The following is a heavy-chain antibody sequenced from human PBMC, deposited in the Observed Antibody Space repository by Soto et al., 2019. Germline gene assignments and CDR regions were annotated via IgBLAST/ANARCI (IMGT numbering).Heavy chain of an antibody. V-gene: IGHV3-11*06. J-gene: IGHJ4*02. D-gene: IGHD5-18*01. CDR3: ARVDTWIQLWLLFDY. CDR2: ISSSSSYT. CDR1: GFTFSDYY. Sequence: PGGSLRLSCAASGFTFSDYYMSWIRQAPGKGLEWVSYISSSSSYTNYADSVKGRFTISRDNAKNPLYLQMNSLRAEDTAVYYCARVDTWIQLWLLFDYWGQGTLVTVSS.